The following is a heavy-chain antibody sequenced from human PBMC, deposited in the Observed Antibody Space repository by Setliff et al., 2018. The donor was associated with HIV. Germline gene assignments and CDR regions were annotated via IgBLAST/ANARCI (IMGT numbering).Heavy chain of an antibody. V-gene: IGHV1-46*02. CDR1: GYNFNSYY. CDR2: INPSGGRT. D-gene: IGHD5-18*01. CDR3: ARRRIQHWGYWYFDL. Sequence: ASVKVSCKASGYNFNSYYIYWVRQAPGQGLEWMGIINPSGGRTNYTKNFQGRVTMTRDTSTNTVYLELSSLRSDDTAVYYCARRRIQHWGYWYFDLWGRGTLVTVSS. J-gene: IGHJ2*01.